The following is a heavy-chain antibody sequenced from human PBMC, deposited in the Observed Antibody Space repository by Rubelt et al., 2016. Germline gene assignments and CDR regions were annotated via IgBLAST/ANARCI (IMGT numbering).Heavy chain of an antibody. D-gene: IGHD6-13*01. CDR2: IWYDGSNK. V-gene: IGHV3-33*01. Sequence: QVQLVESGGGVVQPGRSLRLSCAASGFTFSSYGMHWVRQAPGKGLEWVAVIWYDGSNKYYADSVNGRLTISRDNSKNTLYLQMNSLRAGDTAVYYCARVYSSSWYVAPFDYWGQGTLVTVSS. CDR1: GFTFSSYG. CDR3: ARVYSSSWYVAPFDY. J-gene: IGHJ4*02.